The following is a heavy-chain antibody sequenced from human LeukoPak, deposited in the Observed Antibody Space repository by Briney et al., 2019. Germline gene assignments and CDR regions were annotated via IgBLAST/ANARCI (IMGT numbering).Heavy chain of an antibody. D-gene: IGHD4-11*01. V-gene: IGHV1-69*13. Sequence: RASVKVSCKASGGTFSSYAISWVRQAPGQGLEWMGGIIPIFGTANYAQKFQGRVTITADESTSTAYMELSSLRSEDTAVYYCARVGYSNSYDYWSQGTLVTVSS. CDR2: IIPIFGTA. CDR1: GGTFSSYA. CDR3: ARVGYSNSYDY. J-gene: IGHJ4*02.